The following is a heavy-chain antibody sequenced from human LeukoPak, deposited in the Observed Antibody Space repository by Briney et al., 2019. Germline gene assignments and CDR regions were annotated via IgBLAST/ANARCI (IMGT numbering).Heavy chain of an antibody. D-gene: IGHD2-2*01. CDR1: GFTFSSYG. CDR2: ISYDGSNK. J-gene: IGHJ4*02. Sequence: PGRSLRLSCAASGFTFSSYGMHWVRQAPGKGLEWVAVISYDGSNKYYADSVKGRFTISRDNSKNTLYLQMNSLRAEDTAVYYCAKDYSLLGYCSSTSRSASGDDYWSQGTLVTVSS. CDR3: AKDYSLLGYCSSTSRSASGDDY. V-gene: IGHV3-30*18.